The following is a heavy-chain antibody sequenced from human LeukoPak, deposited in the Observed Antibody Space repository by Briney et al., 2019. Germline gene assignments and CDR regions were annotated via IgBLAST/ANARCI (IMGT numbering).Heavy chain of an antibody. J-gene: IGHJ4*02. Sequence: SETLSLTCAVSGYSISSGYYWGWIRQPPGKGLEWIGSIYHSGSTYYNPSLKSRVTISVDTSKNQFSLKLSSVTAADTAVYCCARDPESGGASDYWGQGTLVTVSS. CDR3: ARDPESGGASDY. V-gene: IGHV4-38-2*02. CDR1: GYSISSGYY. CDR2: IYHSGST. D-gene: IGHD1-26*01.